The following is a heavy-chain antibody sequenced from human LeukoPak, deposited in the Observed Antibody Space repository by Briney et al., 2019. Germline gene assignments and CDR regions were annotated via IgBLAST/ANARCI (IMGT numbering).Heavy chain of an antibody. CDR1: GGSISSYY. J-gene: IGHJ3*02. CDR3: ASTTLAGRDAFDI. D-gene: IGHD1-1*01. CDR2: IYYSGST. Sequence: SETLSLTCTVSGGSISSYYWSWIRQPPGKGLERIGYIYYSGSTNYNPSLKSRVTISVDTSKNQFSLKLSSVTAADTAVYYCASTTLAGRDAFDIWGQGTMVTVSS. V-gene: IGHV4-59*01.